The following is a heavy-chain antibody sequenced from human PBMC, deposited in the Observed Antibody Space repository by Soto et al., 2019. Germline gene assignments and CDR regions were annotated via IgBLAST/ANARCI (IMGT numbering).Heavy chain of an antibody. V-gene: IGHV4-34*01. Sequence: SETLSLTCAVYGGSFSGYYWSWIRQPPGKGLEWIGEINHSGSTNYNLSLKSRVTISVDTSKNQFSLKLSSVTAADTAVYYCARGYSSSWYYYYGMDVWGQGTTVTVSS. CDR2: INHSGST. CDR1: GGSFSGYY. J-gene: IGHJ6*02. D-gene: IGHD6-13*01. CDR3: ARGYSSSWYYYYGMDV.